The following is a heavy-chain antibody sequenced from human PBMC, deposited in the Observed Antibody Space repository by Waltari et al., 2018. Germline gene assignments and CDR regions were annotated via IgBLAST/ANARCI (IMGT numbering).Heavy chain of an antibody. CDR2: VYYSGST. J-gene: IGHJ4*02. D-gene: IGHD3-10*02. CDR1: GGSMSSSSYS. Sequence: QLQLQESGPGLVKPSETLSLTGNVSGGSMSSSSYSWGGIRQPPGKGLEWIGSVYYSGSTYYNPSLKSRVTISVDTSKNQFSLKLSSVTAADTAVYFCARCSGTYYSDFDYWGQGTLVIVSS. V-gene: IGHV4-39*01. CDR3: ARCSGTYYSDFDY.